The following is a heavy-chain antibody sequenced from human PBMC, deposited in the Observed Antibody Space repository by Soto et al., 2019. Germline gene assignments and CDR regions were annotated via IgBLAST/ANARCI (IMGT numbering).Heavy chain of an antibody. CDR2: IYYSGST. CDR3: ARLSFSYGVDV. J-gene: IGHJ6*02. CDR1: GGSISSYY. Sequence: SETLSLTCTVSGGSISSYYWSWIRQPPGKGLEWIGYIYYSGSTNYNPSLKSRVTISVDTSKNQFSLKLSSVTAADTAVYYCARLSFSYGVDVWGQGTTVTVSS. V-gene: IGHV4-59*01.